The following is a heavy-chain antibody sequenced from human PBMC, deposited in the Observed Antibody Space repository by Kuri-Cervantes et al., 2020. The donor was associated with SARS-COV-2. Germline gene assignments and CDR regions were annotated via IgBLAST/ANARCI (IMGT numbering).Heavy chain of an antibody. J-gene: IGHJ4*02. CDR2: ISASGGST. Sequence: RVLLRRSCAASGFTFSSYSMSWVRQAPGKGLEWVSAISASGGSTYYADSVKGRFTISRDNSKNTLYLQMNSLRAEDTAVYYCAKDHMAAMVRGPRDYFDYWGQGALVTVSS. D-gene: IGHD3-10*01. CDR3: AKDHMAAMVRGPRDYFDY. V-gene: IGHV3-23*01. CDR1: GFTFSSYS.